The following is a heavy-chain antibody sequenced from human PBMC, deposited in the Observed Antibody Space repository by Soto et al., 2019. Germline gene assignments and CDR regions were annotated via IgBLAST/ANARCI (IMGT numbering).Heavy chain of an antibody. V-gene: IGHV3-23*01. J-gene: IGHJ1*01. D-gene: IGHD1-1*01. CDR1: GFTFSSYA. Sequence: EVQLLESGGGLVQPGGSLRLSCAASGFTFSSYAMSWVRQAPGNGLEWVSAISGSGGSTYYADSVKGRFTISRDNSKNTLELQMNSLRAEDTAVYYCAKVPKWLQLGAEYFQHWGQGTLVTVSS. CDR3: AKVPKWLQLGAEYFQH. CDR2: ISGSGGST.